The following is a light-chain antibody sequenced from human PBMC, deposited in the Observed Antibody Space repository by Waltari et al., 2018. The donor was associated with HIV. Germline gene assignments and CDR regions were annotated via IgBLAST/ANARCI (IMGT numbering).Light chain of an antibody. J-gene: IGKJ2*01. CDR2: GAC. V-gene: IGKV3-20*01. CDR1: QSVRSIY. CDR3: QHYGGSAIYT. Sequence: EIVLTQSPGTLSLSPGERATLSCRASQSVRSIYLAWYLQKPGQAPRLLIYGACNRATGVPDRFSGSGSGTDFTLIISRLEPEDFAVYYCQHYGGSAIYTFGQGTKLEIK.